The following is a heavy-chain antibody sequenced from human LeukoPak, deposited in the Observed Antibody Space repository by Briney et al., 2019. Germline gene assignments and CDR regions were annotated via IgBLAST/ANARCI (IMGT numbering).Heavy chain of an antibody. V-gene: IGHV3-48*03. D-gene: IGHD1-26*01. CDR3: ARDGSLAGGDY. CDR2: ISSRGTTI. Sequence: GGSLRLSCAASGFTFSSYDMNWVRQAPGKGLEWVSYISSRGTTIYYADSVKGRFTISGDNAKNSLYLQMNSLRAEDTAVYYCARDGSLAGGDYWGQGTLVTVSS. CDR1: GFTFSSYD. J-gene: IGHJ4*02.